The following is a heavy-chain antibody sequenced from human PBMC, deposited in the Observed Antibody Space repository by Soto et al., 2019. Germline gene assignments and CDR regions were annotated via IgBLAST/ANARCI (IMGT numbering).Heavy chain of an antibody. CDR1: GGSISSYY. Sequence: SETLSLTCTVSGGSISSYYLSWIRQPPGKGLEWIGYIYYSGSTNYNPSLKSRVTISVDTSKNQFSLKLSSVTAADTAVYYCARDTLYGGATGYYYYGMDVWGQGTTVTVSS. D-gene: IGHD1-26*01. CDR2: IYYSGST. V-gene: IGHV4-59*01. CDR3: ARDTLYGGATGYYYYGMDV. J-gene: IGHJ6*02.